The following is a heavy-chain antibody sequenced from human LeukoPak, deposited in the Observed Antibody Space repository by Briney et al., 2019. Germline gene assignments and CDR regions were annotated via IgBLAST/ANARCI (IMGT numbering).Heavy chain of an antibody. J-gene: IGHJ4*02. D-gene: IGHD6-19*01. CDR1: GFTFSSCA. CDR2: ISGSGGST. V-gene: IGHV3-23*01. CDR3: AKGSYSSGWYESDY. Sequence: GGSLRLSCAASGFTFSSCAMTWVRQAPGTGLEWVSGISGSGGSTYYADSVKGRFTISRDNSKNTLYLQMNSLRAEKTAVYYWAKGSYSSGWYESDYWGQGTLVTVSS.